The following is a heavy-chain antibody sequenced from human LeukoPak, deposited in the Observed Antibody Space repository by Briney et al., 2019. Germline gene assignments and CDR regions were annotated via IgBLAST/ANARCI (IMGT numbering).Heavy chain of an antibody. CDR1: GFTFSSYA. CDR2: ISGSGGST. Sequence: AGGSLRLSCAASGFTFSSYAMSWVRQAPGKGLEWVSAISGSGGSTYYADPVKGRFTISRDNSKNALYLQMNSLRAKDTAVYYCAKGGYIWGSYRLYAFDIWGQGTMVTVSS. J-gene: IGHJ3*02. D-gene: IGHD3-16*02. CDR3: AKGGYIWGSYRLYAFDI. V-gene: IGHV3-23*01.